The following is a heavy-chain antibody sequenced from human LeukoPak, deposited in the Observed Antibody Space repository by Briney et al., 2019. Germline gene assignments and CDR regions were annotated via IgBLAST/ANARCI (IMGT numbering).Heavy chain of an antibody. CDR2: IYHSGTT. CDR3: AREPGYSSGSVD. D-gene: IGHD6-19*01. V-gene: IGHV4-39*07. CDR1: GVSINIGSYY. Sequence: SETLSLTCNVSGVSINIGSYYWGWIRQPPGKGLEWIGSIYHSGTTYYNPSLKSRVTISVDTSKNQFSLRLSSVTAADTAVYYCAREPGYSSGSVDWGQGTLVTVPS. J-gene: IGHJ4*02.